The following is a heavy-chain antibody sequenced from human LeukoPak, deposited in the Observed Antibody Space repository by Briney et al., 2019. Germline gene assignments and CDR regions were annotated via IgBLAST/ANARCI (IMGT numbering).Heavy chain of an antibody. CDR1: GFTFSSYS. CDR3: AKLYDSSGYYLFDY. J-gene: IGHJ4*02. V-gene: IGHV3-48*01. CDR2: ISSSSSTI. D-gene: IGHD3-22*01. Sequence: GGSLRLSCAASGFTFSSYSMNWVRQAPGKGLEWVSYISSSSSTIYYADSVKGRFTISRDNSKNTLYLQMNSLRAEDTAVYYCAKLYDSSGYYLFDYWGQGTLVTVSS.